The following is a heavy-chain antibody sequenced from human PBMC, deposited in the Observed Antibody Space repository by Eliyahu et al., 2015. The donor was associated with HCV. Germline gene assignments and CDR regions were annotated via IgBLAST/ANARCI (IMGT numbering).Heavy chain of an antibody. Sequence: QVQLQESGPGLVKPSETLSLTCTVXGGSIXTYYWSWXRQPPGKGLEWIGYIHYSGSTNYNPSLKSRVTISIDTSNNQFSLNLTSVTAADTAMYYCASGGGGIAVTGTGGWFDPWGQGTLVTVSS. D-gene: IGHD6-19*01. CDR1: GGSIXTYY. CDR3: ASGGGGIAVTGTGGWFDP. J-gene: IGHJ5*02. V-gene: IGHV4-59*01. CDR2: IHYSGST.